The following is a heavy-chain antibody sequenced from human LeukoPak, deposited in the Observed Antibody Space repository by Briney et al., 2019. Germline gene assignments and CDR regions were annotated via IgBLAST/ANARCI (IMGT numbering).Heavy chain of an antibody. CDR3: AKDYCSLLPIGAMCHYYYMDV. CDR2: ISGSGGST. Sequence: GGSLRLSCAASGFTFSSYAMSWVRQAPGKGLEWVSAISGSGGSTYYADSVKGRFTISRDNSKNTLYLQMNSLRAEDTAVYYCAKDYCSLLPIGAMCHYYYMDVWGKGTTVTISS. CDR1: GFTFSSYA. V-gene: IGHV3-23*01. J-gene: IGHJ6*03. D-gene: IGHD2-2*01.